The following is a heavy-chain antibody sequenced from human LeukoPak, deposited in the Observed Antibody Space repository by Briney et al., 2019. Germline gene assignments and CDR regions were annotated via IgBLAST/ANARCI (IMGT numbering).Heavy chain of an antibody. V-gene: IGHV1-46*01. J-gene: IGHJ4*02. D-gene: IGHD2-15*01. CDR1: GYTFTSYY. CDR3: ARTPIHCSGGSCYSFDY. CDR2: INPSGGST. Sequence: ASVTVSCKASGYTFTSYYMHWVRQAPGQGLEWMGIINPSGGSTSYAQKFQGRVTMTRDTSTSTVYMELSSLRSEDTAVYYCARTPIHCSGGSCYSFDYWGQGTLVTVSS.